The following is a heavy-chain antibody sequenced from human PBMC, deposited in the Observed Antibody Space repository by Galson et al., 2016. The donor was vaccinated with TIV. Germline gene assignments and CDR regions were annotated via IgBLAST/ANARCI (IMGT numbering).Heavy chain of an antibody. V-gene: IGHV3-23*01. CDR2: ISGSGGIT. D-gene: IGHD4-23*01. CDR1: GFTFNNYA. CDR3: AKRRNYGGDALES. J-gene: IGHJ3*02. Sequence: SLRLSCAASGFTFNNYAMHWVRQAPGKGLEWVSGISGSGGITYIAESMKGRFAISRDNSRDTLYLQLNSLRAEDTAVYYCAKRRNYGGDALESWGQGTMVTVSS.